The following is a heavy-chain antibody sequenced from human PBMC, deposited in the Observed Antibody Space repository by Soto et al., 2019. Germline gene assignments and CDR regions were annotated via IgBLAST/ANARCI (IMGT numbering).Heavy chain of an antibody. CDR1: GFTFSSYA. CDR2: ISGSGGST. Sequence: GGSLRLSCAASGFTFSSYAMSWVRQAPGKGLEWVSAISGSGGSTYYADSVKGRFTISRDNSKNTLYLQMNSLRAEDTAVYYCAKDANMVRGVIPAFDIWGQGTMVTVSS. CDR3: AKDANMVRGVIPAFDI. J-gene: IGHJ3*02. D-gene: IGHD3-10*01. V-gene: IGHV3-23*01.